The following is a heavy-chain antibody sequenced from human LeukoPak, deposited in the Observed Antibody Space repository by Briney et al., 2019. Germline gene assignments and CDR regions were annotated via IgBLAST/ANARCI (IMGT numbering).Heavy chain of an antibody. CDR1: GFTFSSYW. V-gene: IGHV3-7*01. CDR2: IKQDGSEK. Sequence: GGSLRLSCAASGFTFSSYWMSWVRQAPGKGLEWVANIKQDGSEKYYVDSVKGRFTISRDNAKNSLYLQMNSLRAEDTAVYYCAAELYYGDQNFDYWGQGTLATVSS. J-gene: IGHJ4*02. D-gene: IGHD4-17*01. CDR3: AAELYYGDQNFDY.